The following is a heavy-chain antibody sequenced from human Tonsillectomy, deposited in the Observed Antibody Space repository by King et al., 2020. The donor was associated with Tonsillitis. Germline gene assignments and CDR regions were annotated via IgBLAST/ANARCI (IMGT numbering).Heavy chain of an antibody. CDR3: ARDVTTLYYFDY. V-gene: IGHV1-18*01. D-gene: IGHD4-17*01. Sequence: VQLVESGAEVKKPGASVKVSCKTSGYTFMSYDISWVRQAPGQGLEWVGWISTSKGDTNYAQRFQGRVTMTTDRSTSTAYMDLRNLRSDDTAVYFCARDVTTLYYFDYWGQGTPVTVSS. J-gene: IGHJ4*02. CDR1: GYTFMSYD. CDR2: ISTSKGDT.